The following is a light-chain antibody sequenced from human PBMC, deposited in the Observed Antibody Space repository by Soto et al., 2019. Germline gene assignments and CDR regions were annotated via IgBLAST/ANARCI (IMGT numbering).Light chain of an antibody. Sequence: IQMTQSPSTLSASVGDRVTIICRASQSISSYLNWYQQKPGKAPKLLIYAASSLQSGVPSRFSGRGSGTEFTLTISSLQPDDFATYYCQQYNSYSFGQGTKVDIK. CDR1: QSISSY. V-gene: IGKV1-5*02. CDR2: AAS. CDR3: QQYNSYS. J-gene: IGKJ1*01.